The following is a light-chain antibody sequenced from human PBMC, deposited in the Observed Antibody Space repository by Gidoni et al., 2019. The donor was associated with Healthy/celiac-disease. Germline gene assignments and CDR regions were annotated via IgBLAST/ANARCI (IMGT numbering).Light chain of an antibody. CDR3: QPYNSYSQT. CDR2: KAS. CDR1: QSISSW. Sequence: DIQMTQSPSTLSASVGDRVTITCRASQSISSWLAWYQQKPGKAPKLLIYKASSLESGVPSRFSGSGSETEFTLAISSLQPDDFATYYCQPYNSYSQTFGQGTKVEIK. J-gene: IGKJ1*01. V-gene: IGKV1-5*03.